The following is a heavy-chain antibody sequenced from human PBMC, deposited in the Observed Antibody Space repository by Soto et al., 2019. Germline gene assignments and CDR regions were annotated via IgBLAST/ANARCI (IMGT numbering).Heavy chain of an antibody. D-gene: IGHD6-13*01. V-gene: IGHV3-48*02. CDR1: GFTFSSYS. CDR3: ARDAHDTAGYYGMDV. CDR2: ISSSSSTI. J-gene: IGHJ6*02. Sequence: VVSLRLSCAASGFTFSSYSMIGVRQAPGKGLEWVSYISSSSSTIYYADSVKGRFTISRDNAKNSLYLQMNSLRDEDTAVYYCARDAHDTAGYYGMDVWGQGT.